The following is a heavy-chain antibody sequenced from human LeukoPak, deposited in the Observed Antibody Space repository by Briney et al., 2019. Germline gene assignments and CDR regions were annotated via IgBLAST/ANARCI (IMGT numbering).Heavy chain of an antibody. CDR2: IYYSGGT. J-gene: IGHJ4*02. D-gene: IGHD4-17*01. V-gene: IGHV4-59*01. Sequence: SETLSLTCTVSGGSISSYYWSWIRQPPGKGLEWGGYIYYSGGTNYNPSLKSRVTISVDTSKNQFSLKLSSVAAADTAVYSCARERGTTVTNYFDYWGQGTLVTVSS. CDR1: GGSISSYY. CDR3: ARERGTTVTNYFDY.